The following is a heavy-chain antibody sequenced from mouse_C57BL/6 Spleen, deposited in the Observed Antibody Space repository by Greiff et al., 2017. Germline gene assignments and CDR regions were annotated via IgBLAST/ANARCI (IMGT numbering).Heavy chain of an antibody. CDR2: ISRGSSTI. D-gene: IGHD2-4*01. CDR1: GFTFSDYG. J-gene: IGHJ4*01. Sequence: EVQGVESGGGLVKPGGSLKLSCAASGFTFSDYGMHWVRQAPEKGLEWVAYISRGSSTIYYADTVKGRFTIARDNAKNTLFLQMTSLRSENTAMYYCARGIRTGYYYAMDYWGQGTSVTVSS. V-gene: IGHV5-17*01. CDR3: ARGIRTGYYYAMDY.